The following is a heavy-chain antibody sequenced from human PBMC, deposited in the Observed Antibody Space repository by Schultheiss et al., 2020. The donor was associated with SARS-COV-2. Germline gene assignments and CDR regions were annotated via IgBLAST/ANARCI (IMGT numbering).Heavy chain of an antibody. CDR2: INHSGST. V-gene: IGHV4-34*01. Sequence: SETLSLTCAVYGGSFSGYYWSWIRQPPGKGLEWIGEINHSGSTNYNPSLKSRVTISVDTSKNQFSLKLSSVTAADTAVYYCARSLLLWFGELGYWGQGTLVTVSS. CDR3: ARSLLLWFGELGY. J-gene: IGHJ4*02. D-gene: IGHD3-10*01. CDR1: GGSFSGYY.